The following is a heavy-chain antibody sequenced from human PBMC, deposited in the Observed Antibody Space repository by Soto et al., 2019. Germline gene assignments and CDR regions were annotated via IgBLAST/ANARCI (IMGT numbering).Heavy chain of an antibody. D-gene: IGHD2-8*01. CDR2: ISYSGNT. CDR3: ARAPMVLSRYYFDS. V-gene: IGHV4-59*01. J-gene: IGHJ4*02. CDR1: GCSISNFY. Sequence: LSPTRSVSGCSISNFYSSWIRQRPGKCLEWIEYISYSGNTNYNPSLKSRVSISVDTSKNQLSLNLTSVTAADTAVYYCARAPMVLSRYYFDSWGQGTPVTVSS.